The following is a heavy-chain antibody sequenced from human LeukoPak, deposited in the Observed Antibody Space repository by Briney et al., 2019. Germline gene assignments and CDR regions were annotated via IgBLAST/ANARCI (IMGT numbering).Heavy chain of an antibody. D-gene: IGHD3-10*01. V-gene: IGHV4-59*01. CDR3: ARAVLWYGEPSKNFDF. Sequence: KPSETLSLTCTVSGGSISSYYWSWIRQTPGKGLEWIGYMYYSGSTNYNPSLKSRVTISVDTSKNQFSLKLSSVTAADTAVYYCARAVLWYGEPSKNFDFWGQGTLVTVSS. CDR1: GGSISSYY. J-gene: IGHJ4*02. CDR2: MYYSGST.